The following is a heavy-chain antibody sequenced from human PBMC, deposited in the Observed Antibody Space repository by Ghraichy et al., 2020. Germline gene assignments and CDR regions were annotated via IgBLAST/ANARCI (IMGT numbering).Heavy chain of an antibody. D-gene: IGHD3-9*01. Sequence: SETLSLTCTVSGGSISSSSYYWGWIRQPPGKGLEWIGSIYYSGSTYYNPSLKSRVTISVDTSKNQFSLKLSSVTAADTAVYYFARLDYDILTGYWGSFDYWGQGTLVTVSS. CDR2: IYYSGST. V-gene: IGHV4-39*01. CDR1: GGSISSSSYY. J-gene: IGHJ4*02. CDR3: ARLDYDILTGYWGSFDY.